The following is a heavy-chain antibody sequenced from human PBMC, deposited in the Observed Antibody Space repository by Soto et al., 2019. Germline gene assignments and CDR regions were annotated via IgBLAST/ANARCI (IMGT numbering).Heavy chain of an antibody. Sequence: SGGGLVQPEGSLRLSCAASGFTFSSYAMGWVRQGPGKGLEWVAVVSIGGSTHYADSVRGRFTISRDNSKNTLSLQMNSLTAEDTAVYFCAKRRGAGGHFDYWGQGALVTVSS. CDR3: AKRRGAGGHFDY. D-gene: IGHD2-15*01. CDR2: VSIGGST. CDR1: GFTFSSYA. J-gene: IGHJ4*02. V-gene: IGHV3-23*01.